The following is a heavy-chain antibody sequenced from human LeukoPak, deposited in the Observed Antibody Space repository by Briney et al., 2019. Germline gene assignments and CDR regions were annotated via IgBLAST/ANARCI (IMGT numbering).Heavy chain of an antibody. CDR3: ARRGVPYQFDY. CDR2: VHFSGTT. CDR1: GDSISSSSPY. Sequence: SETLSLTCFVSGDSISSSSPYWGWVRQPPGKGLEWIGNVHFSGTTYYNPSLKSRVTISVDTSKNQFSLELNSVTAADTAVYFCARRGVPYQFDYWGQGTLVTVSS. V-gene: IGHV4-39*01. J-gene: IGHJ4*02. D-gene: IGHD2-2*01.